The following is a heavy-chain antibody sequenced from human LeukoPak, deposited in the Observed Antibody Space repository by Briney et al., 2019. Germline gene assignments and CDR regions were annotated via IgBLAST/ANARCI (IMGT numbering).Heavy chain of an antibody. J-gene: IGHJ4*02. CDR3: GSGEWPHNY. V-gene: IGHV3-33*01. CDR2: IWYDGSNK. D-gene: IGHD3-10*01. Sequence: PGGPLRLSCAASGFTFSSYGMHWVRQAPGKGLEWVAVIWYDGSNKYYADSVKGRFTISRDNSKNTLYLQMNSLRAEDTAVYYCGSGEWPHNYWGQGTLVTVSS. CDR1: GFTFSSYG.